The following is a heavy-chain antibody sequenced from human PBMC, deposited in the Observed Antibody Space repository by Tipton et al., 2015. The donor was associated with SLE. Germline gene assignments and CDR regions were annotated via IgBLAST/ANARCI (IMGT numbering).Heavy chain of an antibody. J-gene: IGHJ4*02. V-gene: IGHV3-21*03. CDR2: ISSGSNYI. CDR3: ARVDSDSWWSY. Sequence: SLRLSCAASGFMFNTYRMTWVRQAPGKGLEWVSSISSGSNYIYYADSIEGRFTVSRDNAKNSLYLQMSSLRAEDTGVYYCARVDSDSWWSYWGQGTLVTVS. CDR1: GFMFNTYR. D-gene: IGHD6-13*01.